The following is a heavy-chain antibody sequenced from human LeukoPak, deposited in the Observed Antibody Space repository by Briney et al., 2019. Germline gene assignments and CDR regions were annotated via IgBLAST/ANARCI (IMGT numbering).Heavy chain of an antibody. V-gene: IGHV4-31*03. J-gene: IGHJ5*02. D-gene: IGHD1-26*01. CDR2: IYYSGST. CDR3: ARDTYYGRFDP. Sequence: ASKTLSLTCTVSGGSISSGGYYWSWIRQHPGKGLEWIGYIYYSGSTYYNPSLKSRVTISVDTSKNQSSLKLSSVTAADTAVYYCARDTYYGRFDPWGQGTLVTVSS. CDR1: GGSISSGGYY.